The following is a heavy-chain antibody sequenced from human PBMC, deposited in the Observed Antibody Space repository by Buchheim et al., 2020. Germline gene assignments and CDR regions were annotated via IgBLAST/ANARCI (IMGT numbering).Heavy chain of an antibody. CDR2: ISGGGEIV. Sequence: QVQLVELGGGLVNPGGSLRLSCAASGFTFSDFYMTWFRQAPGKGLEWLAYISGGGEIVYYTDSVQGRFSISRDNAKNSLYLHMNSLRVEDTAVYYCARRRGDHTHYYFDYWGQGTL. V-gene: IGHV3-11*01. J-gene: IGHJ4*02. CDR3: ARRRGDHTHYYFDY. D-gene: IGHD5-24*01. CDR1: GFTFSDFY.